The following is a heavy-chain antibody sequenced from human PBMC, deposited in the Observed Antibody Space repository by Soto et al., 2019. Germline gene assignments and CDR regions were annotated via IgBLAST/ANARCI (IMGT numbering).Heavy chain of an antibody. D-gene: IGHD3-3*01. V-gene: IGHV3-64*04. CDR2: ISSSGENT. CDR3: AKDKYYDFWSGSHPSLDY. CDR1: GFAFNMYG. J-gene: IGHJ4*02. Sequence: GGSLRLSCSASGFAFNMYGVHWVRQAPGKGLQYVSAISSSGENTYYADSVKGRFTISRDNSKNTLYLQMNSLRAEDTAVYYCAKDKYYDFWSGSHPSLDYWGQGTQVTVSS.